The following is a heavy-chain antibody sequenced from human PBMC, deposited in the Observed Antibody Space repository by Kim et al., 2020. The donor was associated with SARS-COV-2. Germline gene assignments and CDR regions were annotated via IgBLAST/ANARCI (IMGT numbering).Heavy chain of an antibody. V-gene: IGHV3-30*18. D-gene: IGHD3-3*01. CDR2: ISYDGSNK. Sequence: GGSLRLSCAASGFTFSSYGMHWVRQAPGKGLEWVAVISYDGSNKYYADSVKGRFTISRDNSKNTLYLQMNSLRAEDTAVYYCAKDWADFWSGYYPYYYYGMDVWGQGTTVTVSS. CDR1: GFTFSSYG. J-gene: IGHJ6*02. CDR3: AKDWADFWSGYYPYYYYGMDV.